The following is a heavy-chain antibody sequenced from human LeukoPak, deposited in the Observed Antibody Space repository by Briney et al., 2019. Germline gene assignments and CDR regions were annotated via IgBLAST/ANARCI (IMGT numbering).Heavy chain of an antibody. CDR3: ARGPRGSRGYYYGMDV. CDR2: INHSGST. D-gene: IGHD2-15*01. V-gene: IGHV4-34*01. CDR1: GGSFSGYF. Sequence: SETLSLTCAVYGGSFSGYFWSWIRQPPGKGLEWIGEINHSGSTNYNPSLKSRVTISVDTSKNQFSLKLSSVTAADTAVYYCARGPRGSRGYYYGMDVWGQGTTVTVSS. J-gene: IGHJ6*02.